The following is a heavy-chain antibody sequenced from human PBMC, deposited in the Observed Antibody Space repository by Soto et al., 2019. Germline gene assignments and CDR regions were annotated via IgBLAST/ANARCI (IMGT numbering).Heavy chain of an antibody. Sequence: QVQVVQSGSEVKKPGSSVKVSCKASGGTFSDYAISWVRQAPGQGLEWMGGIIPLTETPVYAQTVQGRLTISADEVTSVAYMELSTLRSDDTAVYYCAIGTRSSWSCDFWGQGTLVTVSS. CDR1: GGTFSDYA. D-gene: IGHD6-13*01. V-gene: IGHV1-69*01. J-gene: IGHJ4*02. CDR3: AIGTRSSWSCDF. CDR2: IIPLTETP.